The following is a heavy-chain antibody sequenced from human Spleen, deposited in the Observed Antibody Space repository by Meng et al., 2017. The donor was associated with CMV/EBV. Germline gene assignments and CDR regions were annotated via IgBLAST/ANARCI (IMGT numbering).Heavy chain of an antibody. Sequence: GFVFTRYPMQWVSQGTGKGLEWVAGISYDGRVKYNTDSVRGRFTISRDDFKNILYLQMDSLRPEDTAVYYCARDPQRGSPDYLDYWGQGALVTVSS. CDR3: ARDPQRGSPDYLDY. CDR2: ISYDGRVK. D-gene: IGHD1-26*01. J-gene: IGHJ4*02. CDR1: GFVFTRYP. V-gene: IGHV3-30*04.